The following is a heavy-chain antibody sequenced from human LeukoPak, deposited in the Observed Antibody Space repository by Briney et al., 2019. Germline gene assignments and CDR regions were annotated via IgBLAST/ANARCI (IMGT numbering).Heavy chain of an antibody. D-gene: IGHD3-22*01. CDR2: IYTSGST. Sequence: SETLSLTCTVSGGSISSGDYYWSWIRQPAGKGLEWIGRIYTSGSTNYNPSLKSRVTMSVDTSKNQFSLKLSSVTAADTAVYYCARGHSSGYYASVYWGQGTLVTVSS. CDR1: GGSISSGDYY. J-gene: IGHJ4*02. CDR3: ARGHSSGYYASVY. V-gene: IGHV4-61*02.